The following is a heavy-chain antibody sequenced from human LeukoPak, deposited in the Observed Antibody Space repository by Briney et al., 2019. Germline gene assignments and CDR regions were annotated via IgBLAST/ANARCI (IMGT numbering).Heavy chain of an antibody. CDR2: ISWNSGNI. CDR1: GFTFDDYA. V-gene: IGHV3-9*01. Sequence: GGSLRLSCAASGFTFDDYAMHWVRQAPGKGLEWVSGISWNSGNIGYADSVKGRFTIARANAKNSLYLQMNSLRAEDTALYYCAKDDSSSWYQPNFDYWGQGTLVTVSS. J-gene: IGHJ4*02. D-gene: IGHD6-13*01. CDR3: AKDDSSSWYQPNFDY.